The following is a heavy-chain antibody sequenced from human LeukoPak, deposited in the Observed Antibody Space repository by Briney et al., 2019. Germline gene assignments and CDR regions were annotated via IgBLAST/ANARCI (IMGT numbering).Heavy chain of an antibody. J-gene: IGHJ6*03. Sequence: SETLSLTCTVSGDSISNYYWSWIRQPPGKGLEWIGYIYYSGSTNYNPSLKSRVTISVDTSKNQFSLKLSSVTAADTAVYYCAREERRDYYYMDVWGKGTTVTVSS. CDR1: GDSISNYY. CDR3: AREERRDYYYMDV. V-gene: IGHV4-59*12. CDR2: IYYSGST.